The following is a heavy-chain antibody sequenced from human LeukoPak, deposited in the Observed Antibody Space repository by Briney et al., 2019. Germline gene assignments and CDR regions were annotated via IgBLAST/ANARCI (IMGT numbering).Heavy chain of an antibody. CDR1: GYTFTSYD. J-gene: IGHJ5*02. CDR2: VSGYNGNT. Sequence: ASVKVSCEASGYTFTSYDINWVRQGPGQGLEWMGWVSGYNGNTNYAQKFEDRVAMTTDTSSSTAYMELRSLRSDDTAIYYCARGDWFDPWGQGTLVTVSS. CDR3: ARGDWFDP. D-gene: IGHD2-21*01. V-gene: IGHV1-18*01.